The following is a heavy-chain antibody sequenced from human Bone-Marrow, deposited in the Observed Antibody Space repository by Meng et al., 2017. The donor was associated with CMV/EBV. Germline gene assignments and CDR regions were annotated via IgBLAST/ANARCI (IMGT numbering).Heavy chain of an antibody. V-gene: IGHV3-74*01. CDR3: ARELGYNYYYYGMDV. Sequence: LSLTCAASGFTFRSYWMHWVRQAPGKGLVWVSRINSDGSSTNYADSVKGRFTISRDNAKNTLYLQMNSLRAEDTAVYYCARELGYNYYYYGMDVWGQGTTVTVSS. J-gene: IGHJ6*02. CDR1: GFTFRSYW. D-gene: IGHD2-15*01. CDR2: INSDGSST.